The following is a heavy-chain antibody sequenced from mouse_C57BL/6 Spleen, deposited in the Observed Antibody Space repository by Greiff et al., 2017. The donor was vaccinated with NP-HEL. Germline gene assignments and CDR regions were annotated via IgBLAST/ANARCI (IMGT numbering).Heavy chain of an antibody. V-gene: IGHV1-52*01. Sequence: QVQLQQPGAELVRPGSSVKLSCKASGYTFTSYWMHWVKQRPIQGLEWIGNIDPSDSETHYNQKFKDKATLTVDKSSSTAYMQLSSLTSEDSAVYYCAREGMVTTRSMDYWGQGTSDTVSS. CDR3: AREGMVTTRSMDY. CDR2: IDPSDSET. D-gene: IGHD2-2*01. CDR1: GYTFTSYW. J-gene: IGHJ4*01.